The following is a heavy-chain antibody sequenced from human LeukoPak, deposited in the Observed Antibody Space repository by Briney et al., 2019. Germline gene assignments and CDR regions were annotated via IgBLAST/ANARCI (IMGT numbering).Heavy chain of an antibody. V-gene: IGHV3-23*01. J-gene: IGHJ4*02. CDR1: GFTFSSNA. D-gene: IGHD1-26*01. Sequence: GGSLRLSWAASGFTFSSNAMNWVRQAPGKGLEWVSRISGSGVRTYSADTVKGRFTISRDNSQETVYLKMNSLRAEDTAVYYCAKVRGLVGSTPSNFDYWGQGTLVTVSS. CDR2: ISGSGVRT. CDR3: AKVRGLVGSTPSNFDY.